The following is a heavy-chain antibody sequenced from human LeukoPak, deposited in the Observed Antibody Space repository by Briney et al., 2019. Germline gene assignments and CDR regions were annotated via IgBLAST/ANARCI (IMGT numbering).Heavy chain of an antibody. CDR1: GYTFTGYY. D-gene: IGHD3-10*01. V-gene: IGHV1-2*02. CDR2: INPNSGGT. CDR3: ASTNGGYYFDY. J-gene: IGHJ4*02. Sequence: ASVKVSCKASGYTFTGYYLHWVRQAPGQGLEWMGWINPNSGGTNSAQKFQGRVTMTRDTSISTAYMERSRLRSDDTAVYYCASTNGGYYFDYWGQGTLVTVSS.